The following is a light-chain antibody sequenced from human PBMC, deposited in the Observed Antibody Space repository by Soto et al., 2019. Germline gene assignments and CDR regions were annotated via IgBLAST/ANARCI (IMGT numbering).Light chain of an antibody. Sequence: IQMTQSPSSLSASVGDRVIITCRASQGIGNSLAWYQQKAGRVPKLLMHSASTLLSGVPSRFSGSGSGTDITLTISSLQPEDDETYYCQKYDSAPWTFGQGTKVEIK. CDR1: QGIGNS. J-gene: IGKJ1*01. CDR3: QKYDSAPWT. CDR2: SAS. V-gene: IGKV1-27*01.